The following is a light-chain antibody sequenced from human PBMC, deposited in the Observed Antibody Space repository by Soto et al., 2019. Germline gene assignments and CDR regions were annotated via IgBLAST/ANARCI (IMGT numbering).Light chain of an antibody. CDR1: QSVRSDY. V-gene: IGKV3-20*01. Sequence: EIVLTQSPGTLSLSPGGRAPLSCRASQSVRSDYLAWYQQKPGQAPRLHIYGASTRATGIPDRFTGSGSGTDFTLTISRLEPEDFAVYYCQQYGSSPRTFGQGTKVDIK. CDR2: GAS. J-gene: IGKJ1*01. CDR3: QQYGSSPRT.